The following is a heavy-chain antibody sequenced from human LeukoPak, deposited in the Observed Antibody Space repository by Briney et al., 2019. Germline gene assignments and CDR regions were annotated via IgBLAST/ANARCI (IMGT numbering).Heavy chain of an antibody. CDR3: ASEEANPDYCGGDCYGPNDAFDI. D-gene: IGHD2-21*02. V-gene: IGHV4-59*08. J-gene: IGHJ3*02. CDR1: GGSISSYY. CDR2: IYYSGST. Sequence: PSETLSLTCTVSGGSISSYYWSWIRQPPGKGLEWIGYIYYSGSTNYNPSLKSRVTISVDTSKNQFSLKLSSVTAADTAVYYCASEEANPDYCGGDCYGPNDAFDIWGQGTMVTVSS.